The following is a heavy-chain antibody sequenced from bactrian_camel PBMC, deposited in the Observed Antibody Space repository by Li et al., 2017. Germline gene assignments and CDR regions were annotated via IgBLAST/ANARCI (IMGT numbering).Heavy chain of an antibody. Sequence: QLVESGGGSVQAGGSLRLSCAASGYTYSSYCMGWFRQAPGKGLEWVSTISTGGTPYYADSVKGRFTISRDNVKNTVYLQMNSLKSDDTALYDCATLHPGTADFGYWGQGTQVTVS. D-gene: IGHD2*01. CDR2: ISTGGTP. CDR1: GYTYSSYC. J-gene: IGHJ6*01. CDR3: ATLHPGTADFGY. V-gene: IGHV3-2*01.